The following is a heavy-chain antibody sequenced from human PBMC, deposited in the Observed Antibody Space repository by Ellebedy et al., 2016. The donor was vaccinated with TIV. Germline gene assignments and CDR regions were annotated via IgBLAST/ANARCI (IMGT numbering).Heavy chain of an antibody. CDR3: ATDTGMVDAFNI. V-gene: IGHV4-59*01. Sequence: MPSETPSLTCTVSGASISGYYWGWIRQPPGKGLEWIATTYYSGSTDYNPSLKGRVTILVDTSKNQFSLKLSSVTAADTAVYYCATDTGMVDAFNIWGQGTMVTVSS. J-gene: IGHJ3*02. CDR1: GASISGYY. D-gene: IGHD5-18*01. CDR2: TYYSGST.